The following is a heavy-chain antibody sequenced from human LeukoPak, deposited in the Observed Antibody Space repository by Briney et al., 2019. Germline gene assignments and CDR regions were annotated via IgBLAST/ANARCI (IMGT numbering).Heavy chain of an antibody. CDR3: AKGADFWSGSPPHYYYYYYMDV. D-gene: IGHD3-3*01. J-gene: IGHJ6*03. Sequence: GGSLRLSCAASGFAFSSYAMSWVRQAPGKGLEWVSAISGSGGSTYYADSVKGRFTISRDNSKNTLYLQMNSLRAEDTAVYYCAKGADFWSGSPPHYYYYYYMDVWGKGTTVTVSS. CDR2: ISGSGGST. V-gene: IGHV3-23*01. CDR1: GFAFSSYA.